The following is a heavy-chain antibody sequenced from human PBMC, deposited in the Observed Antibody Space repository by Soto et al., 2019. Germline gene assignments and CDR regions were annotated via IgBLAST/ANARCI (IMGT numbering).Heavy chain of an antibody. Sequence: PSETLSLTCTVSGGSISSGGYYWSWIRQHPGKGLEWIGYIYYSGSTYYNPSLKSRVTISVDTSKNQFSLKLSSVTAADTAVYYCARGSIPHYDILTGRNKAYYYYGMDVWGQGNTVTVSS. CDR1: GGSISSGGYY. CDR3: ARGSIPHYDILTGRNKAYYYYGMDV. CDR2: IYYSGST. V-gene: IGHV4-31*03. J-gene: IGHJ6*02. D-gene: IGHD3-9*01.